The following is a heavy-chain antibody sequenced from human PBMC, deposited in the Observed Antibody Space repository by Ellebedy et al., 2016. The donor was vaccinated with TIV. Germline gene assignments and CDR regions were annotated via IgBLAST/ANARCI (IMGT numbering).Heavy chain of an antibody. D-gene: IGHD6-25*01. CDR1: GGSVIRNGQY. V-gene: IGHV4-39*02. Sequence: SETLSLXXSVSGGSVIRNGQYCIWVRQPPGKGLEWIGGLYYSGSTWYNPSLKSRVTISVDTSKNLFSLRLRSVTAADTAVYYCATSAAIDAFDIWGQGTMVTVSS. CDR3: ATSAAIDAFDI. CDR2: LYYSGST. J-gene: IGHJ3*02.